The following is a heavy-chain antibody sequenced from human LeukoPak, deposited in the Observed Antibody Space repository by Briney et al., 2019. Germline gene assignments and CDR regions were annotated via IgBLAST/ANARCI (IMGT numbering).Heavy chain of an antibody. Sequence: ASVKVSCKASGYTFTSYYMHWVRQAPGQGLEWMGGIIPIFGTANYAQKFQGRVTITADKSTSTAYMELSSLRSEDTAVYYCARDHDSSGYSDYWGQGTLVTVSS. CDR2: IIPIFGTA. V-gene: IGHV1-69*06. CDR1: GYTFTSYY. D-gene: IGHD3-22*01. J-gene: IGHJ4*02. CDR3: ARDHDSSGYSDY.